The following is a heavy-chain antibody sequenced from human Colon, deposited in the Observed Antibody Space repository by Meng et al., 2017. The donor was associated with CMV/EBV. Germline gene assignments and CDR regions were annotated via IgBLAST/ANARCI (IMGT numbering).Heavy chain of an antibody. J-gene: IGHJ6*02. D-gene: IGHD3-3*01. Sequence: ASVTVSCKASGYTFTDYYMHWVRQAPGPGREWMGWINPNSGGTNYAQKFQGRVTITRDTSISTAYMELSRLRSDDTAVYYCARVEIWSGYQPTGNYYYYYGMDVWGQGTTVTVSS. V-gene: IGHV1-2*02. CDR2: INPNSGGT. CDR1: GYTFTDYY. CDR3: ARVEIWSGYQPTGNYYYYYGMDV.